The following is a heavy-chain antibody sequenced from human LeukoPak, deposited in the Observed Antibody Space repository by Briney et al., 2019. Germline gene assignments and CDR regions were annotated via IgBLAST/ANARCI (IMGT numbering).Heavy chain of an antibody. CDR1: AGSISSSNYY. D-gene: IGHD6-13*01. CDR3: ARRHRWRTAAAKKDAFDI. CDR2: IYYSGRT. Sequence: KPSETLSLTCTVSAGSISSSNYYWGWIRQPPGKGLEWIGSIYYSGRTYYNPSLKSRVTISVNTSKKQFSLKLSSVTAADTAVYYCARRHRWRTAAAKKDAFDIWGQGTMVTVSS. V-gene: IGHV4-39*01. J-gene: IGHJ3*02.